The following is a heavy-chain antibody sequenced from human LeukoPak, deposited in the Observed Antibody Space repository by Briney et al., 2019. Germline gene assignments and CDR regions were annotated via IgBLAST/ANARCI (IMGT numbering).Heavy chain of an antibody. J-gene: IGHJ5*02. D-gene: IGHD3-10*01. CDR1: GFTLSSYA. CDR3: AKGNYGSNWFDP. CDR2: ISGSGGST. Sequence: GASLRLSCAASGFTLSSYAMSWVGQAPGKGLEWASAISGSGGSTYYADSVKGRFTISRDNSKNTLYLQMNSLRAEDTAVYYCAKGNYGSNWFDPWGQGTLVTVSS. V-gene: IGHV3-23*01.